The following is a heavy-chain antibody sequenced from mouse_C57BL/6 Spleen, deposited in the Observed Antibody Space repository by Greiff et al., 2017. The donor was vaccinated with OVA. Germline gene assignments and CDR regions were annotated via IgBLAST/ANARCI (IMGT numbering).Heavy chain of an antibody. J-gene: IGHJ2*01. CDR3: ARSRGNYVFDY. D-gene: IGHD2-1*01. CDR2: INPSNGGT. V-gene: IGHV1-53*01. CDR1: GYTFTSYW. Sequence: VQLQQSGTELVKPGASVKLSCKASGYTFTSYWMHWVKQRPGQGLEWIGNINPSNGGTNYNEKFKSKATLTVDKTSSTAYMQLSSLTSEDSAVYYCARSRGNYVFDYWGQGTTLTVSS.